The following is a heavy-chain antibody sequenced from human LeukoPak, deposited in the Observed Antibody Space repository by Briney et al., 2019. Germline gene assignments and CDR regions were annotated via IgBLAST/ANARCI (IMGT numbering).Heavy chain of an antibody. CDR1: GFTFSSYD. D-gene: IGHD4-23*01. CDR3: ARARHGGNSFDY. Sequence: GGSLRLSCAASGFTFSSYDMHWVRQATGNGLEWVSGIGSLGDTYYPGSVKGRFTISRENAKNALYLQMNSLRAGDTAVYYCARARHGGNSFDYWGQGTLVTVSS. CDR2: IGSLGDT. J-gene: IGHJ4*02. V-gene: IGHV3-13*04.